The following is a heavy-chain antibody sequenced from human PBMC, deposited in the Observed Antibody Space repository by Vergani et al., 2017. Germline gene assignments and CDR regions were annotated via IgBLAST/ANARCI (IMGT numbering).Heavy chain of an antibody. CDR1: GGSISSGGYY. CDR2: INHSGST. CDR3: ARDLQLANDAFDI. J-gene: IGHJ3*02. D-gene: IGHD1-1*01. Sequence: QVQLQESGPGLVKPSQTLSLTCTVSGGSISSGGYYWSWIRQPPGKGLEWIGEINHSGSTNYNPSLKSRVTISVDTSKNQFSLKLSSVTAADTAVYYCARDLQLANDAFDIWGQGTMVTVSS. V-gene: IGHV4-31*03.